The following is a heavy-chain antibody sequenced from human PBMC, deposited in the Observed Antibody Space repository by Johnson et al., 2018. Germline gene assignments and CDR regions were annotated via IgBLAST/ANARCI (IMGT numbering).Heavy chain of an antibody. CDR2: ISGGGGST. D-gene: IGHD4-17*01. J-gene: IGHJ3*02. Sequence: VQLVQSGGGLIQPGGSLRLSRAASGFTFSSYAMSWVRQAPGKGLEWVSGISGGGGSTYYADSVKGRFTISRDNSKNTLYLQMSSLRAEDTAVYYCAKQDYGVYSAFDIWGQGTMVTVSS. CDR3: AKQDYGVYSAFDI. CDR1: GFTFSSYA. V-gene: IGHV3-23*04.